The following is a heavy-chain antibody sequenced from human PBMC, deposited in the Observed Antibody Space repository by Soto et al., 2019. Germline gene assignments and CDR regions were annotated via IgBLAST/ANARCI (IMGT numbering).Heavy chain of an antibody. D-gene: IGHD3-16*01. CDR3: KYRPGRVGGGYFDY. J-gene: IGHJ4*02. CDR2: IYWDDDK. CDR1: GFSLNSTGVH. V-gene: IGHV2-5*02. Sequence: QITLKESGPTLVKPTQTLALTCTFSGFSLNSTGVHVGWLRQPPGKALEWLALIYWDDDKRYSPSLKNRLTITKDTSKNQVVLTMTSMDPVATATYYCKYRPGRVGGGYFDYWGQGTLVTVSS.